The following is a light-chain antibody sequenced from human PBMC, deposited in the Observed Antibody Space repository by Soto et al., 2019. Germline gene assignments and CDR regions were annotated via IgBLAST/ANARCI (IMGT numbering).Light chain of an antibody. CDR3: QQSDTTPPT. Sequence: DIQMTQSPSSLFASVGDRVTITCRASQSVSRSLNWYQQKPGKAPKPLIYAASSLQSGVPSRFRGSGSGSDFTLTISSPQREDFATYYCQQSDTTPPTFGQGTKVEIK. V-gene: IGKV1-39*01. CDR1: QSVSRS. J-gene: IGKJ1*01. CDR2: AAS.